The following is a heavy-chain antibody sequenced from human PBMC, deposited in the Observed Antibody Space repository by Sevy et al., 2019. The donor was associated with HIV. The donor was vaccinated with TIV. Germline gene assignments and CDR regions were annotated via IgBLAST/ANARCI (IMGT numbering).Heavy chain of an antibody. J-gene: IGHJ6*02. D-gene: IGHD2-15*01. V-gene: IGHV3-23*01. CDR1: GFTFSSYA. Sequence: GGSLRLSCVASGFTFSSYAMNWVRQAPGKGLEWVSGLSGSGGSTKYADSVKGRFTISRDNSKNTLYLQMNSLRAEDTAVYYCARVVAYCSGGSCFPGYYYGMDVWGQGTTVTVSS. CDR3: ARVVAYCSGGSCFPGYYYGMDV. CDR2: LSGSGGST.